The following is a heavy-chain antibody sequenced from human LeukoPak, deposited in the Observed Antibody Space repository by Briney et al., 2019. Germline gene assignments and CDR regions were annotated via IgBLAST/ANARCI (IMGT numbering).Heavy chain of an antibody. CDR2: ISSNGGST. CDR3: AGGVDTAMVNYYYGMDV. V-gene: IGHV3-64*01. D-gene: IGHD5-18*01. J-gene: IGHJ6*02. CDR1: GFTFSSYA. Sequence: PGGSLRLSCAASGFTFSSYAMHWVRQAPGKGLEYVSAISSNGGSTYYANSVRGRFTISRDNSKNTLYLQMGSLRAEDMAAYYCAGGVDTAMVNYYYGMDVWGQGTTVTVSS.